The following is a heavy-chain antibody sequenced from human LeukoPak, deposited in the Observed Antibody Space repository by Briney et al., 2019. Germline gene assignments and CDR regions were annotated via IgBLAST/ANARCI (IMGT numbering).Heavy chain of an antibody. J-gene: IGHJ5*02. V-gene: IGHV1-18*01. CDR2: ISAYNGNT. D-gene: IGHD3-10*01. CDR1: GYTFTSYG. CDR3: ARVGLPMVRGVTGNWFDP. Sequence: GASVKVSCKASGYTFTSYGISWVRRAPGQGLEWMGWISAYNGNTNYAQKLQGRVTMTTDTSTSTAYMELRSLRSDDTAVYYCARVGLPMVRGVTGNWFDPWGQGTLVTVSS.